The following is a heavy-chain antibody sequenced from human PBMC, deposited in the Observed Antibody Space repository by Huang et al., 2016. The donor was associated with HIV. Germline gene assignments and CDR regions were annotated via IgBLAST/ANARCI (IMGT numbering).Heavy chain of an antibody. Sequence: EVQLLESGGGLVQPGGSLRLSCAASGFTFSSYAMGWVRQAPGKVLEWDSSITGRGSSSYYADSVKGRFTISRDNSKNTLYLQMNSLRAEDTAIYYCAKADSGAAAGSLVDYWGQGTLVTVSS. CDR2: ITGRGSSS. V-gene: IGHV3-23*01. D-gene: IGHD6-13*01. J-gene: IGHJ4*02. CDR1: GFTFSSYA. CDR3: AKADSGAAAGSLVDY.